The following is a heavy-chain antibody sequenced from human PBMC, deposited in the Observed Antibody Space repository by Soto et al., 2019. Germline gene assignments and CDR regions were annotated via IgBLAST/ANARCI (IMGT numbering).Heavy chain of an antibody. CDR3: ARWMTRYYDFWSGYWEGFDY. J-gene: IGHJ4*02. V-gene: IGHV4-59*01. D-gene: IGHD3-3*01. CDR1: GGSISSYY. Sequence: QVQLQESGPGLVKPSETLSLTCTVSGGSISSYYWSWIRQPPGKGLEWIGYIYYSGSTNYNPSLMRRFIISVDTSKNQFSLKLSSVTAADTAVYYCARWMTRYYDFWSGYWEGFDYWGQGTLVTVSS. CDR2: IYYSGST.